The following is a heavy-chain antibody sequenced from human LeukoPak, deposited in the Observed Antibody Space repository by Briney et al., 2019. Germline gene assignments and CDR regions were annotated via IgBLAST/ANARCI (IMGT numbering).Heavy chain of an antibody. Sequence: GGSLRLSCAASGFTFSSYGMHWVRQAPGKGLEGEAIISHDGNNKYYADSVKGRFTISRDNSKNTLYLQMNSLRAEDTAVYYCAKEYLSGFDPWGQGTLVTVSS. V-gene: IGHV3-30*18. D-gene: IGHD1-14*01. CDR2: ISHDGNNK. CDR3: AKEYLSGFDP. CDR1: GFTFSSYG. J-gene: IGHJ5*02.